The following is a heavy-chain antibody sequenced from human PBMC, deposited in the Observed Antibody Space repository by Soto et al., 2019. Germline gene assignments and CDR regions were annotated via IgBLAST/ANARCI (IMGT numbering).Heavy chain of an antibody. CDR2: IIPILGIA. CDR3: AGYDSSGYYYDAFDI. D-gene: IGHD3-22*01. J-gene: IGHJ3*02. V-gene: IGHV1-69*02. CDR1: GGTFSSYT. Sequence: QVQLVQSGAEVKKPGSSVKVSCKASGGTFSSYTISWVRQAPGQGLEWMGRIIPILGIANYARKFQGRVTITADKSTSTAYMELSSLRSEDTAVYYCAGYDSSGYYYDAFDIWGQGTMVTVSS.